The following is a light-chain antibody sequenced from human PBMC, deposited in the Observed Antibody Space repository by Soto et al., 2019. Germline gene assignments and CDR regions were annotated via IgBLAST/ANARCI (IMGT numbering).Light chain of an antibody. J-gene: IGLJ1*01. V-gene: IGLV2-14*03. Sequence: QSVLTQPASVSGSPGQSITISCTGTSSDVGGYNYVSWYQHHPGKAPKLMIYDVSNRPSGVSNRFSGSKSGNTASLTISGLQPDDVVVYYCRSYTTSTTRLIVFGPGTNV. CDR1: SSDVGGYNY. CDR2: DVS. CDR3: RSYTTSTTRLIV.